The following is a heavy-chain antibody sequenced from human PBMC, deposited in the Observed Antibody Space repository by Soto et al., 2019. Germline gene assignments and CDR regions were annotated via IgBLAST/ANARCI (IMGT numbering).Heavy chain of an antibody. D-gene: IGHD3-3*01. Sequence: GGSLRLSCAASGFTVSSNYMSWVRQAPGKGLEWVSVIYSGGSTYYADSVKGRFTISRDNSKNTLYLQMNSLRAEDTAAYYCARDHVTIFGVVSYGMDVWGQGTTVTVSS. V-gene: IGHV3-53*01. CDR3: ARDHVTIFGVVSYGMDV. CDR2: IYSGGST. J-gene: IGHJ6*02. CDR1: GFTVSSNY.